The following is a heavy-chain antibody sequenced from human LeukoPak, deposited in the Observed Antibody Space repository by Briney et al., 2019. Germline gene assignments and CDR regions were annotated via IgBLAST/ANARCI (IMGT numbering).Heavy chain of an antibody. Sequence: GGSLRLSCAASGFTFSSYAMHWVRQAPGKGLEWVAVISYDGSNKYYADSVKGRFTISRDNSKNTLYLQMNSLRAEDTAVYYRARDGSAAWEPPTYYLDFLGQGTLVTVSS. V-gene: IGHV3-30*04. J-gene: IGHJ4*02. D-gene: IGHD1-14*01. CDR3: ARDGSAAWEPPTYYLDF. CDR1: GFTFSSYA. CDR2: ISYDGSNK.